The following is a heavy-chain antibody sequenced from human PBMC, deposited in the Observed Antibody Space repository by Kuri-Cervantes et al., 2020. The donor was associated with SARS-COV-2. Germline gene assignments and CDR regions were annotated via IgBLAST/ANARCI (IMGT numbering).Heavy chain of an antibody. CDR1: GLTFSHYV. CDR2: INNDGYYT. J-gene: IGHJ4*02. Sequence: GESLKISCSASGLTFSHYVMHWVRQAPGKGLEYVSAINNDGYYTYYTDSVKGRFITPRDNSKNTLYLQMSSLRAEDTAVYYCVKSLRFLEWLPLDYWGQGTLVTVSS. D-gene: IGHD3-3*01. V-gene: IGHV3-64D*08. CDR3: VKSLRFLEWLPLDY.